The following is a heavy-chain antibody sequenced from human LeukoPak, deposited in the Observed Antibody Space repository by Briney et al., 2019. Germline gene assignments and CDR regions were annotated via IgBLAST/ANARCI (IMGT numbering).Heavy chain of an antibody. CDR1: GGSISSYY. D-gene: IGHD6-13*01. J-gene: IGHJ4*02. Sequence: SETLSLTCTVSGGSISSYYWSWIRQPPGKGLEWIGYIYYSGSTNYNPSLKSRVTISGDTSKNQFSLKLSSATAADTAVYYCARRYRSHSSSWSYYFDYWGQGILVTVSS. CDR3: ARRYRSHSSSWSYYFDY. CDR2: IYYSGST. V-gene: IGHV4-59*08.